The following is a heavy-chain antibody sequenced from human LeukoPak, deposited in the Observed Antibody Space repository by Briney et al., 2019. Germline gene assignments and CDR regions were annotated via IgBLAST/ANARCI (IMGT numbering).Heavy chain of an antibody. CDR2: IYSGGET. V-gene: IGHV4-39*02. D-gene: IGHD4-11*01. J-gene: IGHJ4*02. CDR1: GDSISSSHYY. CDR3: VRDYSNFVQGD. Sequence: SETLSLACTVSGDSISSSHYYWGWIRQSPGKGLEWIGSIYSGGETHYNPSLNSRVTIFLDTSKNRFSLNLISVTATDTAVYYCVRDYSNFVQGDWGQGTLVTVSS.